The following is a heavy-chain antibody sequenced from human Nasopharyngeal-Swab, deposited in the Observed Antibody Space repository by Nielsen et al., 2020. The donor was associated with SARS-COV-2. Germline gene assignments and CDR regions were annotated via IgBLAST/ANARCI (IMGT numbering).Heavy chain of an antibody. V-gene: IGHV3-74*01. CDR3: AKGTWLVQYFDY. Sequence: GESLKISCVASGVIFSKYWMHWVRQAPGKGLVWVSRVNQDGSRTDYADSVRGRFTISRDNAKNTLYLQMNSLRAEDTAVYYCAKGTWLVQYFDYWGQGTLVTVSS. CDR1: GVIFSKYW. J-gene: IGHJ4*02. D-gene: IGHD6-19*01. CDR2: VNQDGSRT.